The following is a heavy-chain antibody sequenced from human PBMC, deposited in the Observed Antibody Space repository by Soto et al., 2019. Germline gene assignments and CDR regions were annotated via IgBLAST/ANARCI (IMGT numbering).Heavy chain of an antibody. CDR2: ISGSGGST. CDR1: GFTFSSYA. D-gene: IGHD3-22*01. V-gene: IGHV3-23*01. J-gene: IGHJ3*02. Sequence: GGSLRLSCAASGFTFSSYAMSWVRQAPGKGLEWVSAISGSGGSTYYADSVKGRFTISRDNSKNTLYLQMNSLRAEDTAVYYCAKEGKYYYDSSGYYPDAFDIWGQGTMVTVSS. CDR3: AKEGKYYYDSSGYYPDAFDI.